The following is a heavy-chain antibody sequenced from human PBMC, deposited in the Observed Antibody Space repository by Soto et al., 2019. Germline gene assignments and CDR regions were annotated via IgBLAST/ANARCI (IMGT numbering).Heavy chain of an antibody. J-gene: IGHJ4*02. D-gene: IGHD6-13*01. CDR2: ISYDGSNK. CDR3: AKAAGGTFHYCYY. V-gene: IGHV3-30*18. Sequence: QVHLVESGGGVVQPGRSLRLSCAASGFTFSSSGMHWVRQAPAKGLEWVAVISYDGSNKYYADSVKGRFTISRDESKKTLYLQMNSLTAEDTAVYSCAKAAGGTFHYCYYRGQGTLVSVSS. CDR1: GFTFSSSG.